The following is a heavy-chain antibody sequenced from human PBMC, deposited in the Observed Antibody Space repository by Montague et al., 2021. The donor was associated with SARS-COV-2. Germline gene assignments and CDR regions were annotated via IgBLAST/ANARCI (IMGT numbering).Heavy chain of an antibody. J-gene: IGHJ3*01. Sequence: SETLSLTCAVYGGSFSVYYWSWLRQSPRSGLEWMAEINHSGTANYNPSLKSRVSISVDTSKNQFTLKLTSVTAADTAMDYCAKEREVVRAARTLVAFDLWGQGTMVTVSS. V-gene: IGHV4-34*01. D-gene: IGHD2-2*01. CDR3: AKEREVVRAARTLVAFDL. CDR1: GGSFSVYY. CDR2: INHSGTA.